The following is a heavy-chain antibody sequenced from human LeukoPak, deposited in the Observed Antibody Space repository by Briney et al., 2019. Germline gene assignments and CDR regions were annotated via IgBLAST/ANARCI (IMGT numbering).Heavy chain of an antibody. CDR3: ARCVSQEQLVDNWFDP. J-gene: IGHJ5*02. CDR1: GGFFSGYY. Sequence: SETLSLTCAVCGGFFSGYYWSWIRQPPGKGREWIGEINHSGSTNYNPSLKSRVTISVDTSKNQFSLKLSSVTAADTAVYYCARCVSQEQLVDNWFDPWGQGTLVTVSS. D-gene: IGHD6-6*01. CDR2: INHSGST. V-gene: IGHV4-34*01.